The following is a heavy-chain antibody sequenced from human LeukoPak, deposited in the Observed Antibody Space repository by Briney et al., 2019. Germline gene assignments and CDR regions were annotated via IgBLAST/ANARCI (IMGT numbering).Heavy chain of an antibody. CDR1: GGSISSSSYY. V-gene: IGHV4-39*07. J-gene: IGHJ4*02. D-gene: IGHD6-13*01. Sequence: ASETLSLTCTVSGGSISSSSYYWGWIRQTPGKGLEWIGSIYYSGSTYYNPSLESRVSISVDTSKNQFSLKLTSVTAADAAVYYCARDNQQLAFYFWGQGTLVTVSS. CDR2: IYYSGST. CDR3: ARDNQQLAFYF.